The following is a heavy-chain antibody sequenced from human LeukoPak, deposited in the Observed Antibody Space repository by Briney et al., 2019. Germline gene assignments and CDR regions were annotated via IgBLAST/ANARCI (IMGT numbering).Heavy chain of an antibody. D-gene: IGHD3-3*01. CDR3: ARDRWVEWLLLDY. CDR1: GGTFSSYA. J-gene: IGHJ4*02. V-gene: IGHV1-69*05. CDR2: IIPIFGTA. Sequence: SVKVSCKASGGTFSSYAISWVRQAPGQGLEWMGGIIPIFGTANYAQKFQGRVTMTRDTSISTAYMELSRLRSDDTAVYYCARDRWVEWLLLDYWGQGTLVTVSS.